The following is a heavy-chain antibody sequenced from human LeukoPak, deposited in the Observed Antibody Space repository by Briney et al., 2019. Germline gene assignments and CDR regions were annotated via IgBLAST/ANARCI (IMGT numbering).Heavy chain of an antibody. CDR3: ARGRGDLAARAFDI. V-gene: IGHV6-1*01. D-gene: IGHD6-6*01. Sequence: SQTLSLTCAISGDSVSSNSASWSWIRQSPSRGLEWLGRAHYRSKWSNDYAGSVRSRITINPDTTKNQFSLLLNSVTPEDTAIYYCARGRGDLAARAFDIWGQGTMVTVSS. CDR1: GDSVSSNSAS. J-gene: IGHJ3*02. CDR2: AHYRSKWSN.